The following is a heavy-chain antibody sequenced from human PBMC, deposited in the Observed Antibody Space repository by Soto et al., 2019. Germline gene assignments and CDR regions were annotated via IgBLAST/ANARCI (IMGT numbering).Heavy chain of an antibody. J-gene: IGHJ6*02. Sequence: ASVKVSCKASGGTFSSYAISWVRQAPGQGLEWMGWISAYNGNTNYAQKLQGRVTMTTDTSTSTAYMELRSLRSDDTAVYYCAREIVVVPAAMGAYYYYGMDGWGQGTTVTVSS. CDR2: ISAYNGNT. D-gene: IGHD2-2*01. V-gene: IGHV1-18*01. CDR1: GGTFSSYA. CDR3: AREIVVVPAAMGAYYYYGMDG.